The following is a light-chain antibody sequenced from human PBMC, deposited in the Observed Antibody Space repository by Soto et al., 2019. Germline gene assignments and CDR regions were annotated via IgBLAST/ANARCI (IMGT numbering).Light chain of an antibody. Sequence: EIVLTQSPATLSLSPGERASLSCRASQSIGNSLAWYQHKPGQAPRLLIYDVSNRATGVPARFSGSGSETDFSLTISSLEPEDFAVYYCQQRSNWPLTFGGGTKVDIK. CDR2: DVS. V-gene: IGKV3-11*01. CDR3: QQRSNWPLT. J-gene: IGKJ4*01. CDR1: QSIGNS.